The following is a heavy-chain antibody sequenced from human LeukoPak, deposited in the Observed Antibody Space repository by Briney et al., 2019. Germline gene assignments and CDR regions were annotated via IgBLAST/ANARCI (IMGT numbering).Heavy chain of an antibody. J-gene: IGHJ1*01. Sequence: SETLSLTCTVSGGSISSGGYYWSWIRQPPGKGLEWIGYIYHSGSTYYNPSLKSRVTISVDRSKNQFSLKLSSVTAADTAVYYCAGGGYSTSDDFQHWGQGTLVTVSS. CDR1: GGSISSGGYY. D-gene: IGHD6-6*01. CDR2: IYHSGST. V-gene: IGHV4-30-2*01. CDR3: AGGGYSTSDDFQH.